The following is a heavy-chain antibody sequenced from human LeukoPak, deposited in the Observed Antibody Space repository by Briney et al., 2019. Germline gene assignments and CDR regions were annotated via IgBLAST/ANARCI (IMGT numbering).Heavy chain of an antibody. D-gene: IGHD3-16*01. CDR3: ATFWGTTYDKYYFDY. Sequence: ASVKVSCKVSGYILTELSMHWVRQAPGKGLEWMGGFDPEDGETIYAQKFQGRVTMTEDTSTDTAYMELSSLRSEDTAVYYCATFWGTTYDKYYFDYWGQGTLVTVSS. CDR1: GYILTELS. J-gene: IGHJ4*02. V-gene: IGHV1-24*01. CDR2: FDPEDGET.